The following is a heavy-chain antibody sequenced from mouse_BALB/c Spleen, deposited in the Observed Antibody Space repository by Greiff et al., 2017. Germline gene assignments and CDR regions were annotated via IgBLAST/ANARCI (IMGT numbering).Heavy chain of an antibody. D-gene: IGHD4-1*01. Sequence: VQLQQSGPELVKPGASVKISCKASGYTFTDYNMQWVKQSHGKSLEWIGYIYPYNGGTGYNQKFKSKATLTVDNSSSTAYMELRSLTSEDSAVYYCARGELRRCAYWGQGTLVTVSA. CDR2: IYPYNGGT. CDR3: ARGELRRCAY. J-gene: IGHJ3*01. CDR1: GYTFTDYN. V-gene: IGHV1S29*02.